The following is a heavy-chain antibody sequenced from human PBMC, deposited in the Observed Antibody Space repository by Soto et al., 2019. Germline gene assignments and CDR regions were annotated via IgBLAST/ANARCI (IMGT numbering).Heavy chain of an antibody. J-gene: IGHJ5*02. Sequence: HPGGSLRLSCAASGFTFSSYWMHWVRQVPGKGLVWLSRINPDGSSPNYADSVKGRFTISRDNAKNTLHLQMDSLTVEDTAIYYCASVRAGSWGQGTLVTVSS. D-gene: IGHD6-13*01. CDR3: ASVRAGS. V-gene: IGHV3-74*01. CDR2: INPDGSSP. CDR1: GFTFSSYW.